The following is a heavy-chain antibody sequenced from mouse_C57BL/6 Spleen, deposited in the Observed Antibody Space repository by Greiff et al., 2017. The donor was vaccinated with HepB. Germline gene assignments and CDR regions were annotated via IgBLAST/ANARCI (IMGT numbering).Heavy chain of an antibody. V-gene: IGHV1-19*01. CDR1: GYTFTDYY. CDR2: INPYNGGT. J-gene: IGHJ2*01. D-gene: IGHD4-1*01. CDR3: ARNWVRNYFDY. Sequence: EVKLQESGPVLVKPGASVKMSCKASGYTFTDYYMNWVKQSHGKSLEWIGVINPYNGGTSYNQKFKGKATLTVDKSSRPAYMELNSLTSEDSSVYYCARNWVRNYFDYWGQGTTLTVSS.